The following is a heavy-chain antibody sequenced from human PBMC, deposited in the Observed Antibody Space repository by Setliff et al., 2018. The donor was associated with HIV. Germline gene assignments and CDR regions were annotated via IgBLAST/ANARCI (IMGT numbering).Heavy chain of an antibody. CDR2: ISPDGSAT. J-gene: IGHJ5*01. V-gene: IGHV3-7*03. CDR3: VRVAGFSSSWFGY. CDR1: GFTFSSAW. Sequence: LRLSCAASGFTFSSAWMGWVRQAPAKGLEWVANISPDGSATYYVDSVKGRFTISRDNAKNTLYLQMNSLRGDDTAVYYCVRVAGFSSSWFGYWGQGTLVTVSS. D-gene: IGHD6-13*01.